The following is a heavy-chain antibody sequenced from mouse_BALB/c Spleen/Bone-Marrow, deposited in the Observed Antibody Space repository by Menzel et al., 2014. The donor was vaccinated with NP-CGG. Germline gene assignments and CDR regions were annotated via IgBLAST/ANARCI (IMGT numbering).Heavy chain of an antibody. CDR3: ARGITTRGGDC. Sequence: VQVQQSGPELVKSGASVRISCKAFGNTFTSYYIHWVKQRPGHGLEWIGGIYPGNVNTQYNEKFMGKATLTADKFSSTAYMQLSSLTSEDSAVYSCARGITTRGGDCWGQDTALTVSS. J-gene: IGHJ2*01. CDR2: IYPGNVNT. V-gene: IGHV1S56*01. D-gene: IGHD2-4*01. CDR1: GNTFTSYY.